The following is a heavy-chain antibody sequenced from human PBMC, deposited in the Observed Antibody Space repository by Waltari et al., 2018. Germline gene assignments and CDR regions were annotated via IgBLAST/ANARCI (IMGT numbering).Heavy chain of an antibody. J-gene: IGHJ4*02. D-gene: IGHD4-17*01. Sequence: DVQLLESGGGLVQPGGSLRLSCAASGFAFSIYAIRWVRQAPGKGLEWVSVSSGGNTYYADSVKGRFTISRDSSKNTLYLQMNSLRAEDTAVYYCAKGMIGHYGFDYRGQGTLVTVSS. CDR3: AKGMIGHYGFDY. V-gene: IGHV3-23*01. CDR2: SSGGNT. CDR1: GFAFSIYA.